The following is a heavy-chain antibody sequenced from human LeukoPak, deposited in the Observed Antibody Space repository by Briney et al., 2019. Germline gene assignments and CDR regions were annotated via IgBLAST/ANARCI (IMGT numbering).Heavy chain of an antibody. Sequence: SQTLSLTCAISGDSVSSNSAAWNWIRQYPSRGLGWLGRRYYRSKWYNDYAVSVKSRITINPDTSKNQFSLQLNSVTPEDTAVYYCAREPDLRYCSGGSCYVTWFDPWGQGTLVTVSS. CDR2: RYYRSKWYN. V-gene: IGHV6-1*01. CDR1: GDSVSSNSAA. D-gene: IGHD2-15*01. CDR3: AREPDLRYCSGGSCYVTWFDP. J-gene: IGHJ5*02.